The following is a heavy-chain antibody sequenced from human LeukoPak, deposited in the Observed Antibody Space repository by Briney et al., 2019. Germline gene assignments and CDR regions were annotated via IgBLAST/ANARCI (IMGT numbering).Heavy chain of an antibody. CDR3: AKSDWFDP. CDR1: GFTFSGFW. V-gene: IGHV3-74*01. J-gene: IGHJ5*02. CDR2: IKYDGSST. Sequence: GGSLRLSCAASGFTFSGFWMHWVRQAPGKGLVWVARIKYDGSSTSYADSVKGRFTISRDNAKKIMFLQMNSPRAEDTAVYYCAKSDWFDPWGQGSLVTVSS.